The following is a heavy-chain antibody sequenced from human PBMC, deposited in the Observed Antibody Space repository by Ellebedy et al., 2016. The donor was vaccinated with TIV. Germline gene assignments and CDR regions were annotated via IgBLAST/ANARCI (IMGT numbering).Heavy chain of an antibody. Sequence: GESLKISXAASGLTFSNYAMSWVRQAPGKGLEWVSAIGSRGDTTFYADSGKGRFTISRDNSKNTLFLQMSSLRAEDTAVYYCAKDPHSPMTNYWGQGTLVTVSS. CDR1: GLTFSNYA. D-gene: IGHD3-22*01. CDR3: AKDPHSPMTNY. V-gene: IGHV3-23*01. CDR2: IGSRGDTT. J-gene: IGHJ4*02.